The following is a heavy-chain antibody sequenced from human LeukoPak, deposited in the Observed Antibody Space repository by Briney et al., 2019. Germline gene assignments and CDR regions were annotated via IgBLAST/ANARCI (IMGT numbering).Heavy chain of an antibody. V-gene: IGHV1-69*13. J-gene: IGHJ4*02. D-gene: IGHD4-23*01. CDR2: IIPIFGTA. CDR3: ARAPADYGGNLFDY. Sequence: SAKVSCKASGGTFSSYAISWVRQAPGQGLEWMGGIIPIFGTANYAQKFQGRVTITADESTSTAYMELSSLRSEDTAVYYCARAPADYGGNLFDYWGQGTLVTVSS. CDR1: GGTFSSYA.